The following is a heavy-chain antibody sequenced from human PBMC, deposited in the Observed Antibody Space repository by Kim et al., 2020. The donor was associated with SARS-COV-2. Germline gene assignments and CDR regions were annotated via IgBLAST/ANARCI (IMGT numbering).Heavy chain of an antibody. J-gene: IGHJ4*02. Sequence: SETLSLTCTVSGGSISSSSYYWGWIRQPPGKGLEWIGSIYYSGSTYYNPSLKSRVTISVDTSKNQFSLKLSSVTAADTAVYYCARRLITMVRGVYFDYWGQGTLVIVSS. CDR2: IYYSGST. D-gene: IGHD3-10*01. CDR3: ARRLITMVRGVYFDY. V-gene: IGHV4-39*01. CDR1: GGSISSSSYY.